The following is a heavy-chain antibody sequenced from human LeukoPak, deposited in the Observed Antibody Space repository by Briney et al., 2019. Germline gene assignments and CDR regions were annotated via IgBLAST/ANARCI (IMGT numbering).Heavy chain of an antibody. CDR2: ICGGGTT. V-gene: IGHV3-53*01. Sequence: GGSLRHSCAASGYIVSSSFMNWVRQAPGKGLKWVSAICGGGTTYYADSVKGRFTISRDNSKNTVYLEMNSLRAEDTAVYYCATGVASGGPPMCWGQGTLVTVSS. J-gene: IGHJ4*02. CDR1: GYIVSSSF. CDR3: ATGVASGGPPMC. D-gene: IGHD2-8*01.